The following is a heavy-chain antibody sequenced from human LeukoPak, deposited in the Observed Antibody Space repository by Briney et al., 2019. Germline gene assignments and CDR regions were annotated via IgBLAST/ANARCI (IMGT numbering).Heavy chain of an antibody. CDR3: ARDSTYYYDSGSSGPHYFDN. CDR2: ISSGGTYE. J-gene: IGHJ4*02. D-gene: IGHD3-10*01. Sequence: GKALRHSCAAPGFTLSNYVMHWVRQAPGKGLEWVSLISSGGTYEYYTDSVKCRFTISRNNSKNTLYLQLNSLRAEDTAVYYCARDSTYYYDSGSSGPHYFDNWGQGTLVTVSS. CDR1: GFTLSNYV. V-gene: IGHV3-30*10.